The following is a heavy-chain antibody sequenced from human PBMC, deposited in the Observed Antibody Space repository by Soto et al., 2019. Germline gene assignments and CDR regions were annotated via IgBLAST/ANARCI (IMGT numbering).Heavy chain of an antibody. V-gene: IGHV3-33*01. CDR2: IWYDGSNK. CDR1: GFTFSSYG. J-gene: IGHJ4*02. CDR3: ARGTYYYGSGSYNY. Sequence: GGSLRLSCAASGFTFSSYGMHWVRQAPGKGLEWVAVIWYDGSNKYYADSVKGRFTISRDNSKNTLYLQMNSLRAEDTAVYYCARGTYYYGSGSYNYWGQGTLVTVSS. D-gene: IGHD3-10*01.